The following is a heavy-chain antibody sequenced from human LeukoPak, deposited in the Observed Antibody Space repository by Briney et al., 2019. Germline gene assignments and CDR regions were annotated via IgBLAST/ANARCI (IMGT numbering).Heavy chain of an antibody. CDR3: AREGEGIAAAGTLLVYFDY. D-gene: IGHD6-13*01. V-gene: IGHV1-69*05. Sequence: ASVKASCKASGDTFTSYGISWVRQAPGQGLEWLARIIPVFGTTNYARKFRGRVTVSTDDSTSTAFLELSSLTPEDTAVYYCAREGEGIAAAGTLLVYFDYWGQGTLVTVSS. CDR1: GDTFTSYG. J-gene: IGHJ4*02. CDR2: IIPVFGTT.